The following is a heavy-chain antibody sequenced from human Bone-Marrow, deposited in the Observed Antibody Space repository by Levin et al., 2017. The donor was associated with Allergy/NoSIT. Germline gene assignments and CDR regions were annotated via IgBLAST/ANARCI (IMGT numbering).Heavy chain of an antibody. J-gene: IGHJ4*02. CDR1: GFTFDDYA. Sequence: GGSLRLSCAASGFTFDDYAMHWVRQAPGKGLEWVSGISWNSGSIGYADSVKGRFTISRDNAKNSLYLQMNSLRAEDTALYYCAKSLLRFLEWLPDFDYWGQGTLVTVSS. V-gene: IGHV3-9*01. D-gene: IGHD3-3*01. CDR2: ISWNSGSI. CDR3: AKSLLRFLEWLPDFDY.